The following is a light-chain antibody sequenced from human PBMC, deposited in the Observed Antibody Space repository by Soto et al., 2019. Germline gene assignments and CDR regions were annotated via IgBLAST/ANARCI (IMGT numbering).Light chain of an antibody. CDR2: EVT. Sequence: QSALTQPPSASGSLGQSVTMSCTGTSSDVGGCNYVSWHQQHPGKAPKVMIYEVTKRPPGVPDRFSGSKSGNTASLTVSGLQAEDEADYYCSSFAGGGNPVLLGGGTKLTVL. J-gene: IGLJ2*01. CDR3: SSFAGGGNPVL. CDR1: SSDVGGCNY. V-gene: IGLV2-8*01.